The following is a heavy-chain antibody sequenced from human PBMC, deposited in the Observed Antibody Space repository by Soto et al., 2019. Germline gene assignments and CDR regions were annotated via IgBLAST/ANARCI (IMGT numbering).Heavy chain of an antibody. J-gene: IGHJ4*02. D-gene: IGHD5-18*01. V-gene: IGHV3-23*01. Sequence: GGSLRLSFAASGFTFISFALSWVPQAPGKVVEWVSAIRGRGDGTDKADSVKGRFTISRDNSKDTLYVQMISLRTEDTAVYYCSGPGYSSQDYWGQGALVTVSS. CDR3: SGPGYSSQDY. CDR2: IRGRGDGT. CDR1: GFTFISFA.